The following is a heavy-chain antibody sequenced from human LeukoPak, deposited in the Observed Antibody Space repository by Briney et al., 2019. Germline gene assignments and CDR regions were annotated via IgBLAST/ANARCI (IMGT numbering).Heavy chain of an antibody. CDR2: IKSKADGGAT. V-gene: IGHV3-15*01. J-gene: IGHJ4*02. CDR3: TTAPYDGKDY. CDR1: RFTFSSVW. D-gene: IGHD4-23*01. Sequence: GGSLRLSCEASRFTFSSVWMSWVRQAPGKGLEWVGRIKSKADGGATDYAPPVKGRFTVSRDDSKNTFYLQTNRLKTEDTALYYCTTAPYDGKDYWGQGTLVTVSS.